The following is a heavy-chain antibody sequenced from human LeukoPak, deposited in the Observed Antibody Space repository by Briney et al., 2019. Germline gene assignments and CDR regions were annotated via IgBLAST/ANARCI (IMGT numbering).Heavy chain of an antibody. CDR1: GFTFSTFA. CDR2: IFQGGGEI. V-gene: IGHV3-23*01. CDR3: ATYRQVLLPFES. D-gene: IGHD5-18*01. Sequence: GGSLRLSCAASGFTFSTFAMIWVRQPPGKGLDWVSSIFQGGGEIHYADSVRGRFTISRDNSKSILSLQMNSLRAEDTAIYYCATYRQVLLPFESWGQGTLVTVSS. J-gene: IGHJ4*02.